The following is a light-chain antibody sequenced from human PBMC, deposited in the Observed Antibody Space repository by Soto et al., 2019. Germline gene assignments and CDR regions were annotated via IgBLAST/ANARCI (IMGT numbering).Light chain of an antibody. CDR1: SSDVGPYNY. CDR3: SSYTTSSTLV. V-gene: IGLV2-14*01. J-gene: IGLJ3*02. Sequence: QSVLTQPASVSGSPGQSITISCTGTSSDVGPYNYVSWYQHHPGKAPKLLIYEVTKRPSGVSNRFSGSKSGNTASLIISGLQAEDEADYYCSSYTTSSTLVFGGGTQLTVL. CDR2: EVT.